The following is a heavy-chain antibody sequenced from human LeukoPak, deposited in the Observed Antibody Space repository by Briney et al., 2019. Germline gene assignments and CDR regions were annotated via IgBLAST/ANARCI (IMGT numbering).Heavy chain of an antibody. Sequence: GESLKISCKGSGYSFTTYWVGWVRQMSGKGLEWMGIIYPRDSDTRYSPSFQGQVTISADTSISTAYLQWSSLKASDIAMYYCVSGGYSGYGRYFEYWGQGTLVTVSS. CDR1: GYSFTTYW. V-gene: IGHV5-51*01. J-gene: IGHJ4*02. CDR3: VSGGYSGYGRYFEY. CDR2: IYPRDSDT. D-gene: IGHD5-12*01.